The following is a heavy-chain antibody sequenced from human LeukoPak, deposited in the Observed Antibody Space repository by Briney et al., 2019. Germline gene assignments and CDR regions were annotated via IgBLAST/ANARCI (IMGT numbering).Heavy chain of an antibody. Sequence: PGGSLRLSCAASGFTFSSYAMSWVRQAPGKGLEWVSATSGSGGSTYYADSVKGRFTISRDNSKNTLYLQMNSLRAEDTAVYYCAKAPGYGDYYFDYWGQGTLVTVSS. J-gene: IGHJ4*02. CDR1: GFTFSSYA. CDR2: TSGSGGST. CDR3: AKAPGYGDYYFDY. D-gene: IGHD4-17*01. V-gene: IGHV3-23*01.